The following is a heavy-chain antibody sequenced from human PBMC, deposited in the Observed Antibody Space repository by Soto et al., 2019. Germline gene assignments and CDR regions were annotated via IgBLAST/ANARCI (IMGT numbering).Heavy chain of an antibody. CDR1: GYTFTGYY. D-gene: IGHD1-7*01. CDR2: ISPKSGGT. CDR3: GRGRSGELVVFY. Sequence: ASVKVYCKASGYTFTGYYIHWVRQAPGQGFEWVGEISPKSGGTRYAQKFQGRVTMTKDTSITTVYMELSNLSPDDTAVYYCGRGRSGELVVFYWGQGTLVTV. V-gene: IGHV1-2*02. J-gene: IGHJ4*02.